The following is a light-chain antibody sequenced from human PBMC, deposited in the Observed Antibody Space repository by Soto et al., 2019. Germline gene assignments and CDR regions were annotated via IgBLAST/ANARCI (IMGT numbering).Light chain of an antibody. CDR1: SSDVGSYNL. CDR3: CSHAGSSTFGV. CDR2: EGN. J-gene: IGLJ2*01. Sequence: QSALTQPASMSGSPGQSITISCTGTSSDVGSYNLVSWYQQHPGKAPKLMIYEGNKRPSGVSNRFSGSKSGNTASLTISGLQAEDEANYYCCSHAGSSTFGVFGGGTKLTVL. V-gene: IGLV2-23*03.